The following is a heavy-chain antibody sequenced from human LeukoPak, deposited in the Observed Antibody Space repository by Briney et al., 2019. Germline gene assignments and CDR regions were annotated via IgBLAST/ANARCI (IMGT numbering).Heavy chain of an antibody. CDR1: GGSISSGSYY. J-gene: IGHJ6*02. V-gene: IGHV4-61*02. CDR3: ARAPDCSSTSCYTYHYGMDV. CDR2: IYTSGST. Sequence: PSETLSLTCTVSGGSISSGSYYWSWIRQPAGKGLEWIGCIYTSGSTNYNPSLKSRVTISVDTSKNQFSLKLSSVTAADTAVYYCARAPDCSSTSCYTYHYGMDVWGQGTTVTVSS. D-gene: IGHD2-2*02.